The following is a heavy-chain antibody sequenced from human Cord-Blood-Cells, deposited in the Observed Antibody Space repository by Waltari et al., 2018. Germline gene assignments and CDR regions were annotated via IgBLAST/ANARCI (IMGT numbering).Heavy chain of an antibody. J-gene: IGHJ6*02. CDR1: GGTFSSYA. Sequence: QVQLVQSGAEVKKPGSSVKVSCKASGGTFSSYAISWVRPATGQGLEWMGGIIPIFGTANYAQKFQGRVTITADESPSTAYMELSSLRSEDTAVYYCARGGEQLVRYYYYGMDVWGQGTTVTVSS. V-gene: IGHV1-69*01. D-gene: IGHD6-13*01. CDR2: IIPIFGTA. CDR3: ARGGEQLVRYYYYGMDV.